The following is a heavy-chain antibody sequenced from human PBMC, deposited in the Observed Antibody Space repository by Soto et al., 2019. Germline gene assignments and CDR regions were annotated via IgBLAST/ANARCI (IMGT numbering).Heavy chain of an antibody. V-gene: IGHV5-51*01. D-gene: IGHD6-13*01. CDR3: ARHGFIAAACWWHVSNWFDP. Sequence: LVESLKLSCKGSGYSFTSYWIGWVRQMPGKGLEWMGIIYPGDSDTRYSPSFQGQVTISADKSISTAYLQWSSLKASDTAMYYCARHGFIAAACWWHVSNWFDPWGQGTLVTVSS. CDR1: GYSFTSYW. J-gene: IGHJ5*02. CDR2: IYPGDSDT.